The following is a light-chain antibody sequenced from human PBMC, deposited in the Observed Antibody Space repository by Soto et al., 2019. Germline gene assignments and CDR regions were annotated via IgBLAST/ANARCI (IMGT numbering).Light chain of an antibody. CDR2: KNN. V-gene: IGLV1-47*01. J-gene: IGLJ2*01. Sequence: QSLLTQPPSASGTPGQRVTISCSGSSYNIGSNYVYWYQQVPGTTPKLLIYKNNQRPSGVPERFSGSKSGTSASLAISGLRSEDEADYYCAVWDDSLSGREVFGGGTKLTVL. CDR3: AVWDDSLSGREV. CDR1: SYNIGSNY.